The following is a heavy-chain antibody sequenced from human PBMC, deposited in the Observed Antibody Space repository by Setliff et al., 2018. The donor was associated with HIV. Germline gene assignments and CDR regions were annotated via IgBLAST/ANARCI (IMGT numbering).Heavy chain of an antibody. Sequence: ASVKVSCKASDYTLINYGVSWVRQAPGQGLEWMGWIGSYSGYTIYAQKFQDRLTMTTDTSTTTASMELRSLRSDDTAVYYCVRGHCNSDKCWYTWFDPWGQGTLVTVSS. D-gene: IGHD2-2*01. CDR3: VRGHCNSDKCWYTWFDP. J-gene: IGHJ5*02. CDR2: IGSYSGYT. V-gene: IGHV1-18*01. CDR1: DYTLINYG.